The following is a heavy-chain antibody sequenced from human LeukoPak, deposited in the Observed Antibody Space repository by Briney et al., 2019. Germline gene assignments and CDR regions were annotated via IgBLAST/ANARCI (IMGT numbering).Heavy chain of an antibody. CDR3: ARDKKYQLLTLDC. J-gene: IGHJ4*02. CDR2: ISSSSSYI. V-gene: IGHV3-21*01. D-gene: IGHD2-2*01. CDR1: GFTFSSYS. Sequence: GGSLRLSCAASGFTFSSYSMNWVRQAPGKGLEWVSSISSSSSYIYYADSVKGRFTISRDNAKNSLYLQMNSLRAEDTAVYYGARDKKYQLLTLDCWGQGTLVTVSS.